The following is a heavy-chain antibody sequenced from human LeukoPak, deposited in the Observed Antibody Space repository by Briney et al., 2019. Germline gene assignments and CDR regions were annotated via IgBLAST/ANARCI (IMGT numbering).Heavy chain of an antibody. CDR1: GFTFGSYS. CDR2: ISSSSSYI. CDR3: ASWYNWNDGNGMDV. Sequence: GGSLRLSCAASGFTFGSYSMNWVRQAPGKGLEWVSSISSSSSYIYYADSVKGRFTISRDNAKNSLYLQMNSLRAEDTAVYYCASWYNWNDGNGMDVWGQGTTVTVSS. D-gene: IGHD1-20*01. J-gene: IGHJ6*02. V-gene: IGHV3-21*01.